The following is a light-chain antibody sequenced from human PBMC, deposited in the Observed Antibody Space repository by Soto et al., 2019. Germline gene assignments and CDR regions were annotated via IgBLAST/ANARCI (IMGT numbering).Light chain of an antibody. CDR1: SSNIGSNT. CDR2: SND. V-gene: IGLV1-44*01. Sequence: QSVLTQPPSTSGTPGQRVTISCSGSSSNIGSNTVNWYQQLPGAAPKLLIYSNDQRPSGVPDRLSGSKSGNTASLTISGLQAEDEADYYCNSYTSTNTWVFGTGTKLTVL. CDR3: NSYTSTNTWV. J-gene: IGLJ1*01.